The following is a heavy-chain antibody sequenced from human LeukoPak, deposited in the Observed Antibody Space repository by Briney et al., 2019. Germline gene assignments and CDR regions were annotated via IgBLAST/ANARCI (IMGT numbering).Heavy chain of an antibody. CDR3: ARAKVTTWDFDY. D-gene: IGHD4-17*01. J-gene: IGHJ4*02. V-gene: IGHV4-59*01. CDR2: IYYSGST. Sequence: SETLSLTCTVSGGSISSYYWSWIRQPPGKGLEWIGYIYYSGSTSYSPSLKSRVTILVDTSKNQLSLKLSSVTAADTAVYYCARAKVTTWDFDYWGQGTLVTVSS. CDR1: GGSISSYY.